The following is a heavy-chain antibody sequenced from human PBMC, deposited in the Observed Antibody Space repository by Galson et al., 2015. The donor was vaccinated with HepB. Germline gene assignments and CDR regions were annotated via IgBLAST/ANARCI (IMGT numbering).Heavy chain of an antibody. D-gene: IGHD6-13*01. CDR3: ARVQAAYFDY. J-gene: IGHJ4*02. CDR1: GGSISSGDYY. V-gene: IGHV4-30-4*01. Sequence: TLSLTCTVSGGSISSGDYYWSWIRQPPGKGLEWIGYICYSGSTYYNPSLKSRITVNPDTSKNQFSLQLSSVTPEDTAVYYCARVQAAYFDYWGQGALVTVSS. CDR2: ICYSGST.